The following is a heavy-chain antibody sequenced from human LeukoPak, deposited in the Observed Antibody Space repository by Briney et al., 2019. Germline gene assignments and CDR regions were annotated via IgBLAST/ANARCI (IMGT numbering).Heavy chain of an antibody. CDR2: ISYDGSNK. CDR3: ARVDY. V-gene: IGHV3-30*04. J-gene: IGHJ4*02. CDR1: GFTFSSYA. Sequence: GGSLRLSCAASGFTFSSYAMHWVGQAPGKGLEWVAVISYDGSNKYYADSVKGRFTISRDNSKNTLYLQMNSLRAEDTAVYYCARVDYWGQGTLVTVSS.